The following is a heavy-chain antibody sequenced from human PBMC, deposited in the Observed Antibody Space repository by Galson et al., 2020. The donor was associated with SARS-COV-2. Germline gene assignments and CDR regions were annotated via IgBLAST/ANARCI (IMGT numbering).Heavy chain of an antibody. CDR2: IYYSGST. Sequence: SETLSLTCTVSGGSISSSNYYWGWIRQPPGKGLEWIGSIYYSGSTQYNPSLKSRVTISADTSKNQVSLNLSSVTAADTSVYYCTRRPSGSYTNWAFDIWGLGTVVSVSS. D-gene: IGHD1-26*01. V-gene: IGHV4-39*01. CDR3: TRRPSGSYTNWAFDI. CDR1: GGSISSSNYY. J-gene: IGHJ3*02.